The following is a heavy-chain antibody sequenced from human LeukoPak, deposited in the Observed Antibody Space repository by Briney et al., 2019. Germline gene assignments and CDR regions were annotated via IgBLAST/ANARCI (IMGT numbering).Heavy chain of an antibody. CDR3: ARDTNYYDSSGYYDY. V-gene: IGHV4-4*07. D-gene: IGHD3-22*01. J-gene: IGHJ4*02. CDR2: IYTSGST. Sequence: SETLSLTCTVSGGSISSYYWSWIRQPAGKGLEWIGRIYTSGSTNYNPSLKSRVTMSVDTSKNQFSLKLSSVTAADTAVYYCARDTNYYDSSGYYDYWGQGTLVTVSS. CDR1: GGSISSYY.